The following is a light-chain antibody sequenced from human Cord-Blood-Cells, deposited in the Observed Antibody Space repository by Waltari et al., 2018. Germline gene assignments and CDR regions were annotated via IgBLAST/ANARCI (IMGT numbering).Light chain of an antibody. CDR3: CSYAGSSTWV. V-gene: IGLV2-23*01. Sequence: QSALTQPASVSGSPGQSITISCTGTSSDVGSYNLVSWYQQHPGKAPKLVIYGGSTRPSGVSNRFSGSKSGNTASLTISGLQAEDEADYYCCSYAGSSTWVFGGGTKLTVL. CDR2: GGS. CDR1: SSDVGSYNL. J-gene: IGLJ3*02.